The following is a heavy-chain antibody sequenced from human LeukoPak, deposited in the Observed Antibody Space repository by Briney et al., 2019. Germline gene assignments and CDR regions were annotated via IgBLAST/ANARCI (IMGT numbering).Heavy chain of an antibody. Sequence: GGSLRLSCAASGFSVSSYYMSWVRQAPGKGLEWVGRIKSKTDGGTTDYAAPVKGRFTISRDDSKNTLYLQMNSLKTEDTAVYYCTTSPYPWLVRGDYWGQGTLVTVSS. J-gene: IGHJ4*02. CDR2: IKSKTDGGTT. CDR1: GFSVSSYY. V-gene: IGHV3-15*01. CDR3: TTSPYPWLVRGDY. D-gene: IGHD6-19*01.